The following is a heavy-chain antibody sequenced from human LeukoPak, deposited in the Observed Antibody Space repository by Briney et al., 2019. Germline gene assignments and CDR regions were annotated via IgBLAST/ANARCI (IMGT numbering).Heavy chain of an antibody. CDR3: ARATALANGYYYMDV. Sequence: SETLSLTCTVSGGSISSGSYCWSWIRQPAGKGLEWIGRIYPGGSTNYNPSLKSRGTISVDTSKNQFSLKLSSVTAADTAVYYCARATALANGYYYMDVWGKGTTVTVSS. V-gene: IGHV4-61*02. J-gene: IGHJ6*03. CDR1: GGSISSGSYC. CDR2: IYPGGST. D-gene: IGHD5-18*01.